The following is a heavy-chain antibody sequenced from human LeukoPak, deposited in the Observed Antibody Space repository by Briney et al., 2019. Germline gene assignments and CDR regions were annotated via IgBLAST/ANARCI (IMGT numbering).Heavy chain of an antibody. V-gene: IGHV3-74*01. J-gene: IGHJ5*02. CDR3: AKGSGSGWYGWFAP. CDR2: INSDGSST. D-gene: IGHD6-19*01. Sequence: PGGSLRLSCAASGFTFSSYWMHWVRQAPGKGLVWVSRINSDGSSTSYADSVKGRFTISRDNAKNTLYLQMNSLRAEDTAVYSCAKGSGSGWYGWFAPWGQGTLVTVSS. CDR1: GFTFSSYW.